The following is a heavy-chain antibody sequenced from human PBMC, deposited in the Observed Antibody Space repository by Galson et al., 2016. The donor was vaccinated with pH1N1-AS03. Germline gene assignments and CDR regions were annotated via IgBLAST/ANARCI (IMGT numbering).Heavy chain of an antibody. J-gene: IGHJ3*02. CDR3: ARADGHNLVYAFDI. V-gene: IGHV3-33*01. CDR2: IWYDGSSK. D-gene: IGHD5-24*01. CDR1: GFTFSAYA. Sequence: SLRLSCAASGFTFSAYAMHWVRQAPGKGLEWVAVIWYDGSSKYYADSVKGRFTISRDNSKNTLYLQMNSLRADDTAVYYCARADGHNLVYAFDIWGQGTMVTVSS.